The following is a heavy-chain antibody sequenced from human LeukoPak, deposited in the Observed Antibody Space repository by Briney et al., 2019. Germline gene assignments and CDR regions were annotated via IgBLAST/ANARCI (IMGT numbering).Heavy chain of an antibody. CDR3: ARDGRGSSWYY. J-gene: IGHJ4*02. V-gene: IGHV1-2*02. D-gene: IGHD6-13*01. CDR2: INPNSGGT. CDR1: GYTFTGYY. Sequence: ASVKVSCKASGYTFTGYYMHWVRQAPGQGLEWMGWINPNSGGTKYAQKFQGRVTMTRDTSISTAYMELSRLRSDDTAVYYCARDGRGSSWYYWGQGTLVTVSS.